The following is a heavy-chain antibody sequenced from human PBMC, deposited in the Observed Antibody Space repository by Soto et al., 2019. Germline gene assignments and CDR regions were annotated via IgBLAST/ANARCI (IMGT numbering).Heavy chain of an antibody. D-gene: IGHD6-19*01. J-gene: IGHJ4*02. V-gene: IGHV3-23*01. Sequence: EVQLLESGGGLVQPGGSLRLSCAASGFTFSSYAVSWVRQAPGKGLEWVSAISGSGGSTYYADSVKGRFTISRDNSKNTLYLQMNSLRAEDTAVYYCAKSIAVAGDYFDYWGQGTLVTVSS. CDR1: GFTFSSYA. CDR2: ISGSGGST. CDR3: AKSIAVAGDYFDY.